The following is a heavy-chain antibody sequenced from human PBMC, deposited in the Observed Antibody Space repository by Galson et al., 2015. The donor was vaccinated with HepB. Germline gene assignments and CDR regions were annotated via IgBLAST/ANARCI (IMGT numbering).Heavy chain of an antibody. CDR1: GDSVSSSSTA. J-gene: IGHJ5*02. V-gene: IGHV6-1*01. D-gene: IGHD4-23*01. Sequence: CAISGDSVSSSSTAWNWIRQSPSRGLEWLGRTYYRSKWFNDYAVSVKSRITINPDASKNQFSLQLNSVTPDDTAVYYCARMSVAPQANWFDPWGQGALATVSS. CDR2: TYYRSKWFN. CDR3: ARMSVAPQANWFDP.